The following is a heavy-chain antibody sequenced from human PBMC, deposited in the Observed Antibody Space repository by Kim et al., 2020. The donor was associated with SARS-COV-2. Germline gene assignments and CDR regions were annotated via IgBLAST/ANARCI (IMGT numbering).Heavy chain of an antibody. Sequence: SETLSLTCTVSGGSISSGTYYWGWIRQPPGKGLEWIASIYYSGNTYYNPSLKGRVTISVDTSKNQFSLKLSSVTAADTAVYYCARRGGYSGSWWVDSWGQGTLVTVSS. CDR3: ARRGGYSGSWWVDS. V-gene: IGHV4-39*01. CDR1: GGSISSGTYY. D-gene: IGHD6-13*01. J-gene: IGHJ4*02. CDR2: IYYSGNT.